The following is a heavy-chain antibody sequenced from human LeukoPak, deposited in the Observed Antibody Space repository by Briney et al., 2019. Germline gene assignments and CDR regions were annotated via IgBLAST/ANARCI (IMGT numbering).Heavy chain of an antibody. V-gene: IGHV3-53*05. CDR3: VRVEMATKIFEF. CDR1: GFTVSTDY. CDR2: IYTGDAT. D-gene: IGHD5-24*01. J-gene: IGHJ4*02. Sequence: GGSLRLSCAASGFTVSTDYMSWVRQAPGKGLEWVSIIYTGDATHYTDSVKGRFTISRDDSKNTLFLQMNSLRSEDTAVYYCVRVEMATKIFEFWGQGTLATVSS.